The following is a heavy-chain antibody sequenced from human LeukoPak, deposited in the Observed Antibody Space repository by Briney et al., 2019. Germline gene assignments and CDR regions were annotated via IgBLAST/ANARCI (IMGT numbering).Heavy chain of an antibody. D-gene: IGHD5-18*01. Sequence: PSETLSLTCTVSGGSISSGSYYWGWIRQPPGKGLEWIGNIYYGGSTYYNPPLKSRVTISLDTSRNQFSLQLSSMTAADTAVYYCARDSPIRYSYGLPHATDYWGQGTLVTVSS. CDR3: ARDSPIRYSYGLPHATDY. J-gene: IGHJ4*02. CDR1: GGSISSGSYY. V-gene: IGHV4-39*07. CDR2: IYYGGST.